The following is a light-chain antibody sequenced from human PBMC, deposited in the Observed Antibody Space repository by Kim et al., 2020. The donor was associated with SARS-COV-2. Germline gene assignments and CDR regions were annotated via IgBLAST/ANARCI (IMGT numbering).Light chain of an antibody. V-gene: IGLV6-57*01. Sequence: GRTVTIACARSSGSFAINFVQWYQQRPGSPPVTLIYENDQRPSGVPNRFSGSIDSSSNSASLTSSGLKTEDEAYYYCQSYDYITQVFGGGTQLTVL. CDR3: QSYDYITQV. CDR2: END. J-gene: IGLJ2*01. CDR1: SGSFAINF.